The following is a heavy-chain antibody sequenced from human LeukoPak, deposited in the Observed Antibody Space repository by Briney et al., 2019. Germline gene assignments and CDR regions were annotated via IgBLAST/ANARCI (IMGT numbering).Heavy chain of an antibody. CDR3: ARDLVMVYAFDY. CDR1: GGSISSSSYY. Sequence: SETLSLTYTVSGGSISSSSYYWGWIRQPPGKGLEWIGSIYYSGSTYYNPSLKSRVTISVDTSKNQFSLKLSSVTAADTAVYYCARDLVMVYAFDYWGQGTLVTVSS. J-gene: IGHJ4*02. D-gene: IGHD2-8*01. V-gene: IGHV4-39*07. CDR2: IYYSGST.